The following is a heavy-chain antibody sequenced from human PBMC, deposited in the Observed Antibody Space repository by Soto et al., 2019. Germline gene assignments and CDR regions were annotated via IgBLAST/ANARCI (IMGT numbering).Heavy chain of an antibody. J-gene: IGHJ6*02. CDR1: GYSFTSYW. CDR3: ARRSAVVKDRSYYDYHYSAMDV. Sequence: GESLKISCVGSGYSFTSYWIAWVRQMPGKGLEWMGIIYPAKSDSRYSPSFQDQVTISADKSVRTAYLQWSSLKASDTAMYFCARRSAVVKDRSYYDYHYSAMDVWGQGTTVTVSS. D-gene: IGHD2-21*01. CDR2: IYPAKSDS. V-gene: IGHV5-51*01.